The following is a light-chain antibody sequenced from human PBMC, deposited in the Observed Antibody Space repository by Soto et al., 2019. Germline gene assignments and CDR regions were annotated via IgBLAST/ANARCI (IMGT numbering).Light chain of an antibody. CDR2: EGT. CDR3: CSYAGSRHYV. V-gene: IGLV2-23*01. CDR1: SSDVGSYNL. J-gene: IGLJ1*01. Sequence: QSALTQPASVSGSPGQSITISCTGTSSDVGSYNLVSWYQQHPGKAPKFMIYEGTKRPSGVSNRFSGSKSGNTASLTISGLQAEDEADYYCCSYAGSRHYVFGTRTKLTVL.